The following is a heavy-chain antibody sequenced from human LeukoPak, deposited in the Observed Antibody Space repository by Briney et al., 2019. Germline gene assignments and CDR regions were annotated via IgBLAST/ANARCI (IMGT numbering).Heavy chain of an antibody. CDR1: GGSISSSSYY. CDR2: IYYSGST. D-gene: IGHD5-12*01. V-gene: IGHV4-39*01. CDR3: VRQNLLVATSNPTFDY. J-gene: IGHJ4*02. Sequence: PSETLSLTCTVSGGSISSSSYYWGWIRQPPGKGLEWIGRIYYSGSTYYNPSLKSRVTISVDTSKNQFSLKLSSVTAADTAVYYCVRQNLLVATSNPTFDYWGQGTLVTVSS.